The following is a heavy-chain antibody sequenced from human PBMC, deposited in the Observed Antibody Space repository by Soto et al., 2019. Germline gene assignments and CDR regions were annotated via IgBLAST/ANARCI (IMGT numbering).Heavy chain of an antibody. CDR1: GYTFPSYG. CDR2: ISAYNGNT. J-gene: IGHJ4*02. Sequence: ASVKVSCKASGYTFPSYGISWVRQAPGQGLEWMGWISAYNGNTNYAQKLQGRVTMTTDTSTSTAYMELRSLRSDDTAVYYCARDGVRIAVAGTIDYWGQGTLVTVSS. CDR3: ARDGVRIAVAGTIDY. V-gene: IGHV1-18*01. D-gene: IGHD6-19*01.